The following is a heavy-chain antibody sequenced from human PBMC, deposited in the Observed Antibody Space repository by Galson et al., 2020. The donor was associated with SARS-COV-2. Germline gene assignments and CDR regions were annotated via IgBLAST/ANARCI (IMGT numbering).Heavy chain of an antibody. CDR1: GYTFTGYY. J-gene: IGHJ3*02. CDR2: INPNSGGT. D-gene: IGHD3-22*01. V-gene: IGHV1-2*02. Sequence: ASVKVSCKASGYTFTGYYMHWVRQAPGQGLEWMGWINPNSGGTNYAQKFQGRVTMTRDTSISTAYMALSRLRSDDTAVYYCATAHDSSGYYYDAFDIWGQGTMVTVSS. CDR3: ATAHDSSGYYYDAFDI.